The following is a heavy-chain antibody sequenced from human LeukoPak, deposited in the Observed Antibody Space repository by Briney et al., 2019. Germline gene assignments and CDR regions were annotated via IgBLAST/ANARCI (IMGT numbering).Heavy chain of an antibody. Sequence: PGGSLRLSCAASGFTFINAWMAWVRQAPGKGLGWVGRIKAKAHGGTIEYAAPVKGRFTISRDDSKNTLYLQMNSLKTEDTAVYYCSRFGPFDYWGQGTLVTVSS. CDR2: IKAKAHGGTI. D-gene: IGHD3-10*01. CDR1: GFTFINAW. V-gene: IGHV3-15*01. J-gene: IGHJ4*02. CDR3: SRFGPFDY.